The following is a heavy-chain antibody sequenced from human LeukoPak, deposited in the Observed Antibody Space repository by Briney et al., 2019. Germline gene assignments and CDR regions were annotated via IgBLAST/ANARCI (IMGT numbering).Heavy chain of an antibody. V-gene: IGHV1-69*13. CDR2: IIPIFGTA. D-gene: IGHD6-19*01. CDR3: ARDYAPYSSGWSRGNPYNWFDP. Sequence: GASVKVSCKASGYTFTSYGISWVRQAPGQGLEWMGGIIPIFGTANYAQKFQGRVTITADESTSTAYMELSSLKSEDTAVYYCARDYAPYSSGWSRGNPYNWFDPWGQGTLVTVSS. CDR1: GYTFTSYG. J-gene: IGHJ5*02.